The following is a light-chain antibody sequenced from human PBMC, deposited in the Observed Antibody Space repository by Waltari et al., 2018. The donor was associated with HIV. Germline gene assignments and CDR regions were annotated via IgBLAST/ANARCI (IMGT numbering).Light chain of an antibody. J-gene: IGLJ1*01. Sequence: QSALTQPASVSGSPGQSITISCTGTSSDVGGYNYVSWYQQHPGKAPELMIYDVSKRPSWVSNRFSGSKSGNTASLTISGLQAEDEADYYCCSYAGSSTYVFGTGTKVTVL. CDR2: DVS. V-gene: IGLV2-23*02. CDR1: SSDVGGYNY. CDR3: CSYAGSSTYV.